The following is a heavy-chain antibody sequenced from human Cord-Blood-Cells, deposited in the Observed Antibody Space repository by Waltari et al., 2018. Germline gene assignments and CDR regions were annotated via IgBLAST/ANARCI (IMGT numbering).Heavy chain of an antibody. Sequence: QLQLQESGPGLVKPSETLSLTCTVSGGSISSSSYYWGWTRQPPGKGLEWMGSIYYSGRTYSNPSLKSRVTISVDTSTNQFSLKLSSVTAADTAVYYCARKTTVTTRGAFDIWGQGTMVTVSS. CDR3: ARKTTVTTRGAFDI. J-gene: IGHJ3*02. CDR1: GGSISSSSYY. V-gene: IGHV4-39*07. CDR2: IYYSGRT. D-gene: IGHD4-17*01.